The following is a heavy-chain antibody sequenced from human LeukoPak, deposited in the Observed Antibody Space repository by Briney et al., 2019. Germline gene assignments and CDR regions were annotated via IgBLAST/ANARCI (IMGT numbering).Heavy chain of an antibody. CDR3: ARLRYGSGSYYTGDFDP. J-gene: IGHJ5*02. CDR1: GGSISSYY. Sequence: SETLSLTCAVSGGSISSYYWSWIRQPAGKGLEWIGRIYTSGSTNYNPSLKSRVTMSVDTSKNQFSLKLSSVTAADTAVYYCARLRYGSGSYYTGDFDPWGQGTLVTVSS. CDR2: IYTSGST. V-gene: IGHV4-4*07. D-gene: IGHD3-10*01.